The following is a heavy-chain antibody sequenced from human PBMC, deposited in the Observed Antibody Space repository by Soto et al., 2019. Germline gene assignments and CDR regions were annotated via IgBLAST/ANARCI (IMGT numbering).Heavy chain of an antibody. V-gene: IGHV3-74*01. Sequence: PGGSLRLSCAASGFTFSNYGMHWVRQAPGKGLVWVSRINSDGSSTSYADSVKGRFTISRDNAKNTLYLQMNSLRAEDTAVYYCARESEGLTSNFDYWGQGTLVTVSS. CDR3: ARESEGLTSNFDY. J-gene: IGHJ4*02. CDR1: GFTFSNYG. CDR2: INSDGSST.